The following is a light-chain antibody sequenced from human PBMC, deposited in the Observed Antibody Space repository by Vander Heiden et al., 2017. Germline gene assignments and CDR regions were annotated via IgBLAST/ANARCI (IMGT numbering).Light chain of an antibody. CDR2: QIS. J-gene: IGKJ1*01. Sequence: IRMTQSLPTLSPSVGDRVTITCRASQTISRWLAWYQQKPGKAPKLLIYQISTLESGVPSRFSGSGSGTEFTLTISSLQPDDFATYFCQQYSSYWTFGQGTKVDIK. CDR1: QTISRW. V-gene: IGKV1-5*03. CDR3: QQYSSYWT.